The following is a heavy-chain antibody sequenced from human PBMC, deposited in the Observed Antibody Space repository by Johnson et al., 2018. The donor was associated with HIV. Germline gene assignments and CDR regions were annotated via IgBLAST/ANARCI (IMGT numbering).Heavy chain of an antibody. CDR1: GFTFSNAW. V-gene: IGHV3-15*01. J-gene: IGHJ3*02. CDR3: ANWNEEPTRSFNI. D-gene: IGHD1-1*01. CDR2: IKSKTDGGTT. Sequence: GSLRLSCAASGFTFSNAWMSWVRQAPGKGLEWVGRIKSKTDGGTTAYAAPVKGRFTISRDDSKNTLYLQINSLKIDDTAAYYCANWNEEPTRSFNIWGQGTMVTVYS.